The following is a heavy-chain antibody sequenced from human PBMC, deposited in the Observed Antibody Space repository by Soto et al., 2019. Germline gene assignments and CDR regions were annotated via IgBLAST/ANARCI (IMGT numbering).Heavy chain of an antibody. V-gene: IGHV4-30-4*08. Sequence: QVQLQESGPGLVKPSQTVSLTCTVSGGSISSGNDYWSWIRQPPGKGLEWIGYIHYGGNTNYNPSLNSRITMSLDTYKNQFSLKLSSVTAATTAVYSCARDQGYHYDSWGQGILVTVSS. D-gene: IGHD2-15*01. J-gene: IGHJ5*01. CDR3: ARDQGYHYDS. CDR2: IHYGGNT. CDR1: GGSISSGNDY.